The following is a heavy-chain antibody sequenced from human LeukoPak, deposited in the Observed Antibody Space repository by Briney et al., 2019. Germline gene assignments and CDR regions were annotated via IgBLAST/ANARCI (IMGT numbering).Heavy chain of an antibody. CDR2: ISSSGSTI. D-gene: IGHD6-13*01. V-gene: IGHV3-11*01. CDR1: GFTFSDYY. CDR3: ARAQQLATFDP. J-gene: IGHJ5*02. Sequence: NTGGSLRLSCAASGFTFSDYYMSWIRQAPGKGLEWVSYISSSGSTIYYADSVKGRFTISRDNAKNSLYLQMNSLRAEDTAVYYCARAQQLATFDPWGQGTLVTVSS.